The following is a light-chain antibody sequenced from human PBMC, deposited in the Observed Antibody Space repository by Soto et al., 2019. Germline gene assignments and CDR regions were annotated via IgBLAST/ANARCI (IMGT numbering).Light chain of an antibody. Sequence: QSVLTQAPSASGTPGQRVTISCSGSSSNIGSNTVNWYQQVPGTAPKLLIYTNNQRPSGVPDRFSGSNSGTSASLAISGLQSEDEADYYSATWDDSLNGVVFGGGTKLTVL. J-gene: IGLJ3*02. V-gene: IGLV1-44*01. CDR2: TNN. CDR1: SSNIGSNT. CDR3: ATWDDSLNGVV.